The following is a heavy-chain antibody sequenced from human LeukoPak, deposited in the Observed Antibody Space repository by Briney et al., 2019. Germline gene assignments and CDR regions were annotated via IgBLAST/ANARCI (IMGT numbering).Heavy chain of an antibody. CDR3: ARHLVVATYDY. Sequence: PGGSLRLSCAASGFTFSDYYMSWIRLAPGKGLEWVSYISSGGSTIYYADSVKGRFTISRDNAKNSLYLQMNSLRAEDTAVYYCARHLVVATYDYWGQGTLVTVSS. J-gene: IGHJ4*02. CDR2: ISSGGSTI. CDR1: GFTFSDYY. D-gene: IGHD2-21*01. V-gene: IGHV3-11*01.